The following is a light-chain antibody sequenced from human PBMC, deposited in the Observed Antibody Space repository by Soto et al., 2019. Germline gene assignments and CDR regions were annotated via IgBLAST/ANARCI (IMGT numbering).Light chain of an antibody. V-gene: IGKV3-20*01. CDR1: QPLXNNY. J-gene: IGKJ2*01. Sequence: LTQSACTLSLSPGERATLSCRASQPLXNNYLAWYQQKLGQAPTLRXDGASSRATGSPDSLSGSGSGTDFTPTSSRREPDDFDGYYCHHFGSARHTFGQGTKVDIK. CDR2: GAS. CDR3: HHFGSARHT.